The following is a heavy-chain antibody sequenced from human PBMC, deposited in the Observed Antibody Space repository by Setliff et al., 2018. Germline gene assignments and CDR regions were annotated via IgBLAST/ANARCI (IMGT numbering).Heavy chain of an antibody. Sequence: ASVKVSCKASGYAFTNYYMFWVRQAPGQGPEWMGTINTGGGSASIVDQFQGRVTMTRDTSTSTVYLDLNSLRSDDTAVYYCVRGGLAAAGKKGVFEHWGQGTLGTVS. CDR2: INTGGGSA. CDR3: VRGGLAAAGKKGVFEH. J-gene: IGHJ4*02. D-gene: IGHD6-13*01. V-gene: IGHV1-46*01. CDR1: GYAFTNYY.